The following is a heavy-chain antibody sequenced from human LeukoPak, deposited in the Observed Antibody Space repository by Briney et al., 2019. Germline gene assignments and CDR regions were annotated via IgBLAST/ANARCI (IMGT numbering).Heavy chain of an antibody. D-gene: IGHD6-19*01. CDR2: ISWNSGTI. CDR3: AKDNRRHYTSGPNPDSLH. CDR1: GFIFNNYA. V-gene: IGHV3-9*01. Sequence: GGSLRLSCACSGFIFNNYAMHWVRQPPGKGLKWVSGISWNSGTIDYADSVRGRFTISRDNAKNSLYLQMDSLRVEDTAFYYCAKDNRRHYTSGPNPDSLHWGQGALVTVSS. J-gene: IGHJ4*02.